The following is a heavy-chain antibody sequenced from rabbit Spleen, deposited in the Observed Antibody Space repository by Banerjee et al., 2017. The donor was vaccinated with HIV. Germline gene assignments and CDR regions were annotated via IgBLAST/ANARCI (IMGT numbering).Heavy chain of an antibody. V-gene: IGHV1S40*01. J-gene: IGHJ4*01. D-gene: IGHD1-1*01. CDR3: ARDDPNSGGWHFNL. CDR2: IYSGSSGDT. Sequence: QSLEESGGDLVKPGASLTLTCIASGVSFSGSSYMCWVRQAPGKGLEWIACIYSGSSGDTYYASWAKGRITISKPSSNTLYLQLSSLTAADTATYFCARDDPNSGGWHFNLWGPGTLVTVS. CDR1: GVSFSGSSY.